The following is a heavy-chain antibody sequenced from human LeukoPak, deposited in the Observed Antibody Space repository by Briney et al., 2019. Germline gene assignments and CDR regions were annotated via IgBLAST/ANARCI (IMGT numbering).Heavy chain of an antibody. D-gene: IGHD1-1*01. Sequence: GGSLRLSCAVSGFTFSNFWMSWVRQAPGRGLEWVANIHPEGNEKYHVESVKGRFTISRDNAKNLMFLQMNVLRVEDTAVYYCARGDDFSGDHWGQGTLVTVSS. CDR1: GFTFSNFW. CDR3: ARGDDFSGDH. V-gene: IGHV3-7*04. J-gene: IGHJ4*02. CDR2: IHPEGNEK.